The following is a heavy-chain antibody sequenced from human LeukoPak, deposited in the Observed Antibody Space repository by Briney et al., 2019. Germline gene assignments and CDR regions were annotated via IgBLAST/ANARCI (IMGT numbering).Heavy chain of an antibody. CDR1: GYTFTAYY. V-gene: IGHV1-2*02. Sequence: ASVKVSCKTSGYTFTAYYIHWMRQAPGQGLEWMGWINPNSGDPNYAQKFQGRVTMARDTSITTTYMELSGLTSDDTAVYYCAREPFQEVLVDYWGQGTLVTVSS. CDR2: INPNSGDP. D-gene: IGHD2-8*02. CDR3: AREPFQEVLVDY. J-gene: IGHJ4*02.